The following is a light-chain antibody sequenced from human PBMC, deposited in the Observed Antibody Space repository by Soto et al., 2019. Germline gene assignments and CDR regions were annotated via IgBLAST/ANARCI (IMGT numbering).Light chain of an antibody. CDR2: GAS. CDR1: QNIGSN. CDR3: QQYFNWWT. J-gene: IGKJ1*01. V-gene: IGKV3-15*01. Sequence: EIVMAQSPATLSVSPGETAILSCRASQNIGSNIAWYQQRPGQAPRLLIYGASSRVTGIPARFSGSGSGTDFTLTISSLQSEDFAVYHCQQYFNWWTFGQGTKVDLK.